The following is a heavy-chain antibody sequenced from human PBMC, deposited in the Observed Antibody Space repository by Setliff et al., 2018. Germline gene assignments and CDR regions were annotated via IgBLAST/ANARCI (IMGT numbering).Heavy chain of an antibody. V-gene: IGHV4-30-4*08. J-gene: IGHJ3*02. Sequence: SETLSLTCTVSGGSISSGDYYWSWIRQPPGKGLEWIGYIYYSGSTYYNPSLKSRVTISVDTSKNQFSLKLSSVTAADTAVYYCAREPGGYGDYHAFDIWGQGTMVTVS. D-gene: IGHD4-17*01. CDR3: AREPGGYGDYHAFDI. CDR1: GGSISSGDYY. CDR2: IYYSGST.